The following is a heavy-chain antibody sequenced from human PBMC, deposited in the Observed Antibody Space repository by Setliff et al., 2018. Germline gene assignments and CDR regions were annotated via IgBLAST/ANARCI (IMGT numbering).Heavy chain of an antibody. Sequence: ASVKVSCKASGYTFTDYYMHWVRQAPGQGLEWMGRINPNSGGTNYAQKFQGRVTMTSDTSISTAYMELGRLRSDDTAVYFCARDGGGDSDAFDIWGQGTMVTVSS. J-gene: IGHJ3*02. CDR1: GYTFTDYY. V-gene: IGHV1-2*06. D-gene: IGHD3-16*01. CDR3: ARDGGGDSDAFDI. CDR2: INPNSGGT.